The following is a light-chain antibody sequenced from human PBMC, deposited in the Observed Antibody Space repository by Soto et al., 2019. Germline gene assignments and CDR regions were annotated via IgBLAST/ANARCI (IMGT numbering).Light chain of an antibody. CDR2: DVS. CDR1: SSDVGGYNY. Sequence: QSALTQPASVSGSPGQSITISCTGTSSDVGGYNYVSWYQQYPGKAPKLMIYDVSNRPSGVSNRFSGSKSDNTASLTISGLQAEDEADYYCSSYTSSITLVFGGGTKLTVL. V-gene: IGLV2-14*01. J-gene: IGLJ2*01. CDR3: SSYTSSITLV.